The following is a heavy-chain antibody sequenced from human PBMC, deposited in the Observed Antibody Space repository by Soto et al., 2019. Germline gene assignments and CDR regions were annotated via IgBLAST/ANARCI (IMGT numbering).Heavy chain of an antibody. CDR3: ARAHTAGYYYYGMDV. Sequence: ASVKGSCKASGYTLTSYGISWVRQAPGQGLEWMGWISAYNGNTNYAQKLQGRVTMTTDTSTSTAYTELRSLRSDDTAVYYCARAHTAGYYYYGMDVWGQGTTVTVSS. CDR2: ISAYNGNT. D-gene: IGHD5-18*01. J-gene: IGHJ6*02. V-gene: IGHV1-18*01. CDR1: GYTLTSYG.